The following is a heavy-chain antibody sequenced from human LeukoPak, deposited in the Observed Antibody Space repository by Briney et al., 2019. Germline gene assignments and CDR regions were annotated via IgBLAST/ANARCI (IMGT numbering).Heavy chain of an antibody. J-gene: IGHJ4*02. Sequence: SETLSLTCAVSGGSISSGGYSWSWIRQPPGKGLEWIGYIYHSETTYYNPSLKSRVTISVDRSKNQFSLKLRSVTAADTAVYYCARELYGDDVDYWGQGTLVTVSS. CDR2: IYHSETT. V-gene: IGHV4-30-2*01. CDR3: ARELYGDDVDY. CDR1: GGSISSGGYS. D-gene: IGHD4-17*01.